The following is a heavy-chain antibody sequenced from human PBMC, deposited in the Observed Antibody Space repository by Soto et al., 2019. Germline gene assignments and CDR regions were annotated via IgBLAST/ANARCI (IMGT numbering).Heavy chain of an antibody. V-gene: IGHV1-18*01. J-gene: IGHJ6*03. CDR2: ISAYNGNT. CDR1: GYTFTNYG. CDR3: ARVRRLVGYFYYYMDV. Sequence: QVQLLQSGAEVKKPGASVKVSCKASGYTFTNYGITWVRQAPGQGLEWMGWISAYNGNTHYTQRLQGRGTMTTDTPTSTAYMELRGLRSDDTAVYYCARVRRLVGYFYYYMDVWGKGTTVTVSS. D-gene: IGHD6-6*01.